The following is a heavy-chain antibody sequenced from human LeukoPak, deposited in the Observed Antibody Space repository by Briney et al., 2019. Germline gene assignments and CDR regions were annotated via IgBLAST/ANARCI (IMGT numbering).Heavy chain of an antibody. D-gene: IGHD2-15*01. CDR3: ARENVVVAALNDAFDI. CDR2: IGTAGDT. V-gene: IGHV3-13*04. J-gene: IGHJ3*02. Sequence: GGSLRLSCAASGFTFSSYDMHWVRQPTGKGLEWVSAIGTAGDTYYPGSVKGRFTISRENAKNSLYLQMNSLRDEDTAVYYCARENVVVAALNDAFDIWGQGTMVTVSS. CDR1: GFTFSSYD.